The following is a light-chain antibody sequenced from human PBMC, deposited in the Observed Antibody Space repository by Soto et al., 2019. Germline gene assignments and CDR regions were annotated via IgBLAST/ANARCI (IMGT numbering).Light chain of an antibody. CDR1: QGIGSY. CDR3: QQLSTYPST. CDR2: AAS. J-gene: IGKJ4*01. V-gene: IGKV1-9*01. Sequence: DIQMTQSPSTLSASVGDRVTITCRASQGIGSYLAWYQQKPGEAPKLLIFAASTLQSAVPSRFSGSGSGTDFTLTISSLQAEDFATYYCQQLSTYPSTFGGGTKVDIK.